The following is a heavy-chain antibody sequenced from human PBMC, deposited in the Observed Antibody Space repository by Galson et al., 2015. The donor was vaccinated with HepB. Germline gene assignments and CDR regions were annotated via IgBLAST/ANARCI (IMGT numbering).Heavy chain of an antibody. J-gene: IGHJ6*02. V-gene: IGHV3-30*04. CDR3: AREGGDGYNYEGDYYYGMDV. D-gene: IGHD5-24*01. CDR1: GFTFSSYA. CDR2: ISYDESNK. Sequence: SLRLSCAASGFTFSSYAMHWVRQAPGKGLEWVAVISYDESNKYYADSVKGRFTISRDNSKNTLYLQMNSLRAEDTAVYYCAREGGDGYNYEGDYYYGMDVWGQGTTVTVSS.